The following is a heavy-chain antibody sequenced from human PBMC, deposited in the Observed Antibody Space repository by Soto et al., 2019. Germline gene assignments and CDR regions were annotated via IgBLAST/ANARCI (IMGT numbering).Heavy chain of an antibody. J-gene: IGHJ5*02. CDR1: GGSISSYY. D-gene: IGHD5-12*01. Sequence: SETLSLTCTVSGGSISSYYWSWIRQPPGKGLKWIWYIYYSGSTNYNPSLKSRVTISVDTSTNQFSLKLSSVTAADTAVYFCARDRGDGYNSPDNGCDPWGQRTQDSV. CDR2: IYYSGST. CDR3: ARDRGDGYNSPDNGCDP. V-gene: IGHV4-59*01.